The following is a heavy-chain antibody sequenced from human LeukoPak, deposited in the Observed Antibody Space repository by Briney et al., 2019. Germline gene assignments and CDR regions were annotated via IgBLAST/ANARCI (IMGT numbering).Heavy chain of an antibody. J-gene: IGHJ3*01. CDR3: VKGDVWLTFDV. CDR1: GFTFSSYA. Sequence: GGSLRLSCAASGFTFSSYAMTWVRQAPGKRPEWVSTIYNSGSANYADSVKGRFTISRDNSKNTLSLQMYSLRADDTAVYYCVKGDVWLTFDVWGQGTMVTASS. V-gene: IGHV3-66*01. D-gene: IGHD3-10*01. CDR2: IYNSGSA.